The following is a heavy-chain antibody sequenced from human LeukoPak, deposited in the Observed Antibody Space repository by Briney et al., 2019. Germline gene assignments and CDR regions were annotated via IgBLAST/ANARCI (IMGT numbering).Heavy chain of an antibody. CDR1: GGPISSGGYY. J-gene: IGHJ4*02. Sequence: SQTLSLTCTVSGGPISSGGYYWSWIRQHPGKGLEWIGYIYYSGSTYYNPSLKSRVTISVDTSKNQFSLKLSSVTAADTAVYYCAGTYGSGSYLYFDYWGQGTLVTVSS. CDR2: IYYSGST. D-gene: IGHD3-10*01. V-gene: IGHV4-31*03. CDR3: AGTYGSGSYLYFDY.